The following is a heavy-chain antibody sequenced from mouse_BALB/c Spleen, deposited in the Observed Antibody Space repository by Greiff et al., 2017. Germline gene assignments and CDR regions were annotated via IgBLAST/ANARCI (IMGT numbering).Heavy chain of an antibody. Sequence: EVHLVESGGGLVKPGGSLKLSCAASGFTFSDYYMYWVRQTPEKRLEWVATISDGGSYTYYPDSVKGRFTISRDNAKNNLYLQMSSLKSEDTAMYYCARGRSTRITLIAYWGQGTLVTVSA. CDR3: ARGRSTRITLIAY. D-gene: IGHD2-4*01. J-gene: IGHJ3*01. CDR2: ISDGGSYT. CDR1: GFTFSDYY. V-gene: IGHV5-4*02.